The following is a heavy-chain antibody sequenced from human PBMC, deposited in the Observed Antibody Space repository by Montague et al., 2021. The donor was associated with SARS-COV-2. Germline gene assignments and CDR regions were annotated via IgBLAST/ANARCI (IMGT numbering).Heavy chain of an antibody. CDR3: ARDCDDYGSGSCQRWFDP. CDR2: VYYSGST. J-gene: IGHJ5*02. V-gene: IGHV4-39*02. D-gene: IGHD3-10*01. Sequence: SETLSLTCTVSGGSIITSNYYWGWLRQPPGKGLEWIGSVYYSGSTSYNPSLTSRVTISVDTSKNQFSLKLTSVTAADTAVYYCARDCDDYGSGSCQRWFDPWGQGTLVTVSS. CDR1: GGSIITSNYY.